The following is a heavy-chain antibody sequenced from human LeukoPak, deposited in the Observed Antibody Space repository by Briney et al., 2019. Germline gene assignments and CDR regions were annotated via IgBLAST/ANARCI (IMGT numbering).Heavy chain of an antibody. CDR2: IYYSGST. CDR1: GGSISSYY. J-gene: IGHJ6*02. Sequence: SETLSLTCTVSGGSISSYYWSWIRQPPGKGLEWIGYIYYSGSTNYNPSLESRVTISVDTSKNQFSLKLSSVTAADTAVYYCAKALTYYDFWSGRTGDYYYGMDVWGQGTTVTVSS. D-gene: IGHD3-3*01. V-gene: IGHV4-59*01. CDR3: AKALTYYDFWSGRTGDYYYGMDV.